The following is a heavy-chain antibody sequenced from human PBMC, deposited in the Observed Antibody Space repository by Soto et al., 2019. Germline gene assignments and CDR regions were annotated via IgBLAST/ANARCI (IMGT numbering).Heavy chain of an antibody. CDR1: GFTFSSYA. CDR3: ARAGPTDTAMVMPPDY. D-gene: IGHD5-18*01. J-gene: IGHJ4*02. V-gene: IGHV3-30-3*01. Sequence: QVQLVESGGGVVQPGRSLRLSCAASGFTFSSYAMHWVRQAPGKGLEWVAVISYDGSNKYYADSVKGRFTISRDNSKNTLYLQMNSLRAEDTAVYYCARAGPTDTAMVMPPDYWGQGTLVTVSS. CDR2: ISYDGSNK.